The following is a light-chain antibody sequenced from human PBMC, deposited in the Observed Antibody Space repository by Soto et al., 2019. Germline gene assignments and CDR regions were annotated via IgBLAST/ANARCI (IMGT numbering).Light chain of an antibody. J-gene: IGKJ1*01. CDR2: WAS. CDR3: QQYYSIPQT. V-gene: IGKV4-1*01. CDR1: QSVLYSSNNKDY. Sequence: DIVMTQSPDSLAVSLGERATINCKASQSVLYSSNNKDYLSWYQQKPGQPPKLLISWASNRESGVPDRFSGSGSGTDFTLTISSLQAEDVAVYYCQQYYSIPQTFGHGTKVEIK.